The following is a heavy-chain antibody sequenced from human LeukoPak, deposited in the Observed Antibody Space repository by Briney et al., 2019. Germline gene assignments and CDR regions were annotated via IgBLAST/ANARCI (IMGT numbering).Heavy chain of an antibody. J-gene: IGHJ6*02. Sequence: IPGGSLRLSCAASGFTFSTYNMNWVRQAPGKGLEWVSSISSGSSFIYYAGSVKGRFAISRDNAKNSLYLQMNSLRAEDTAVYYCARVLLVHDYYYGMDVWGQGTTVTVSS. V-gene: IGHV3-21*01. D-gene: IGHD3-16*01. CDR1: GFTFSTYN. CDR3: ARVLLVHDYYYGMDV. CDR2: ISSGSSFI.